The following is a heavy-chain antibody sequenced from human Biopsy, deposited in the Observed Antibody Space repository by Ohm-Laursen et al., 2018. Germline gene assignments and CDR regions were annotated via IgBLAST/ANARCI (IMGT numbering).Heavy chain of an antibody. CDR3: VRTWGGYDFDS. CDR2: LDVAEYNI. V-gene: IGHV3-23*01. CDR1: GFTFHSYA. D-gene: IGHD3-16*01. J-gene: IGHJ4*01. Sequence: SLRLSCPASGFTFHSYAMNWVRQAPGKGLEWISRLDVAEYNIYYADSVRGRFTASRDNSKGMVYLQMDSLRADDSAVYYCVRTWGGYDFDSWGQGTLVTVSS.